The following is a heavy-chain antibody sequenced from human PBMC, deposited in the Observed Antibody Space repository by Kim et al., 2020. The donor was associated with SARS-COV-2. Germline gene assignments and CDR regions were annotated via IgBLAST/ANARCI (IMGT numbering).Heavy chain of an antibody. V-gene: IGHV5-51*01. D-gene: IGHD1-7*01. Sequence: GESLKISCKTSGYSFTVYWIGWVRQMPGKGLEWMGIIFPGDSDTRYSPSFQGQVTISADKSIRTAYLQWSSLKASDTAIYYCARPGGRFGSTSPYFDYWGRGTPVTVSS. CDR2: IFPGDSDT. CDR3: ARPGGRFGSTSPYFDY. J-gene: IGHJ4*02. CDR1: GYSFTVYW.